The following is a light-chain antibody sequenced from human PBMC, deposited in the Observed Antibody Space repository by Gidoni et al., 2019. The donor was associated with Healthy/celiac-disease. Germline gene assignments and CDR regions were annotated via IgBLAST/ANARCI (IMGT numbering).Light chain of an antibody. J-gene: IGKJ5*01. CDR2: SAS. V-gene: IGKV1-12*01. CDR1: QSIGGW. Sequence: DIQMTQSPSSVSVSVGDSVTISCRASQSIGGWLAWYQQRPGNASNLLIYSASILHRGVPSRFSGAGSGTHFTLTISSLQPEDVGTYFCLQADSFPLTFGQGTRLEI. CDR3: LQADSFPLT.